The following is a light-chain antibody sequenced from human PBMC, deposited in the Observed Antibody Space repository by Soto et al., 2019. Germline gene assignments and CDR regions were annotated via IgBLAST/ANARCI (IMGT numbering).Light chain of an antibody. Sequence: IQMTQSPSSLSASVGDRVTITCQASQDISSWLAWYQQKPGKAAEIMIYAASSLQGGVPSRFSGSGSGTEFTLTISSLQPEDFATYYCQQASSFPPTFGQGTRLEI. CDR1: QDISSW. J-gene: IGKJ5*01. V-gene: IGKV1-12*01. CDR2: AAS. CDR3: QQASSFPPT.